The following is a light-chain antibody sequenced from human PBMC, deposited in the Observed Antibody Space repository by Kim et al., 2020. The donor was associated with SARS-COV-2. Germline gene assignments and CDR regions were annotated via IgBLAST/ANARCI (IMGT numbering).Light chain of an antibody. J-gene: IGLJ3*02. CDR2: GGN. V-gene: IGLV3-19*01. Sequence: SSELTQDPAVSVALGQTVKITCQGDSLKSYYASWHQQKPGQTPLLVMYGGNHRPSGIPDRFSSSRTGSTASLTITGAQAGDEADYYCSSRDSSGYHLVFG. CDR1: SLKSYY. CDR3: SSRDSSGYHLV.